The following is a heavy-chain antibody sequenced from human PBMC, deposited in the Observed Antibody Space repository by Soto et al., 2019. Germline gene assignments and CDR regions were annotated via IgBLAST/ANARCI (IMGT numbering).Heavy chain of an antibody. V-gene: IGHV4-4*07. CDR1: GGSISSYY. J-gene: IGHJ5*02. D-gene: IGHD3-10*01. Sequence: SETLSLTCTVSGGSISSYYWSWIRQPAGKGLEWIGRIYTSGSTNYNPSLKSRVTMSVDTSTNQFSLKLSSVTAADTAVYYCARAVQDYYGSGSYYFQGFDPWGQGTLVTVSS. CDR2: IYTSGST. CDR3: ARAVQDYYGSGSYYFQGFDP.